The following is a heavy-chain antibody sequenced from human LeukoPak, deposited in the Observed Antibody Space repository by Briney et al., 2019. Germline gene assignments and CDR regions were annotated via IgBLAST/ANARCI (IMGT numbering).Heavy chain of an antibody. CDR1: GFTFENYW. CDR2: IKQDGSEK. V-gene: IGHV3-7*01. J-gene: IGHJ4*02. CDR3: ASPGEGGRLWDFDY. Sequence: GGSLRLSCAASGFTFENYWMSWVRQVPRKGPEWVANIKQDGSEKYYVDSVKGRFSISRDNAENSLYLQMNSLRVEDTAVYYCASPGEGGRLWDFDYWGQGTLVTVSS. D-gene: IGHD2-21*01.